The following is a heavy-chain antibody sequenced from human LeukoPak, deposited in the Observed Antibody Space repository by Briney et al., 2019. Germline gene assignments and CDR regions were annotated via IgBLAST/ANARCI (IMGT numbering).Heavy chain of an antibody. CDR1: GFTFSDYY. Sequence: GGSLRLSCAASGFTFSDYYMSWIRQAPGKGLEWVSYISSSGSTTYYADSVKGRFTISRDNSKNTLYLQMNSLRAEDMAVYYCAKDRNTVTTPDYWGQGTLVTVSS. CDR2: ISSSGSTT. J-gene: IGHJ4*02. D-gene: IGHD4-17*01. CDR3: AKDRNTVTTPDY. V-gene: IGHV3-11*01.